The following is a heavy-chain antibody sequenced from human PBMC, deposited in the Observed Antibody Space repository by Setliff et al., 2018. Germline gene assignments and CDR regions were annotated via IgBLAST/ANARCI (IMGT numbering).Heavy chain of an antibody. V-gene: IGHV3-23*01. CDR3: ARDQARWLVAAGTFDY. D-gene: IGHD6-13*01. CDR2: ISGGGTNT. CDR1: GFTFSNYA. Sequence: HPGGSLRLSCTTSGFTFSNYAIHWVRQAPGKGLEWVSTISGGGTNTDYADSVKGRFTISRDNSNNSLSLQMDSLRAEDTAIYYCARDQARWLVAAGTFDYWGQGALVTVSS. J-gene: IGHJ4*02.